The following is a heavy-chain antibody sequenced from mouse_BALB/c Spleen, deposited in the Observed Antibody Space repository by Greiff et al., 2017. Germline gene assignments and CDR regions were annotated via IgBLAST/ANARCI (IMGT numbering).Heavy chain of an antibody. Sequence: EVQRVESGGDLVKPGGSLKLSCAASGFTFSSYGMSWVRQTPDKRLEWVATISSGGSYTYYPDSVKGRFTISRDNAKNTLYLQMSSLKSEDTAMYYCARRGSSYGYWYFDVWGAGTTVTVSS. CDR2: ISSGGSYT. CDR1: GFTFSSYG. D-gene: IGHD1-1*01. J-gene: IGHJ1*01. V-gene: IGHV5-6*01. CDR3: ARRGSSYGYWYFDV.